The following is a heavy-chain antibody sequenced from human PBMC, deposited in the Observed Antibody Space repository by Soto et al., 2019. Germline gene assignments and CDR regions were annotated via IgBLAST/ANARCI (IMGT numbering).Heavy chain of an antibody. D-gene: IGHD6-13*01. CDR2: IVVGSGNT. CDR1: GFTFTSSA. J-gene: IGHJ6*02. Sequence: ASVKVSCKASGFTFTSSAVQWVRQARGQRLEWIGWIVVGSGNTNYAQKFQERVTITRDMSTSTAYMELSSLRSEDTAVYYCAAEGTELAAGAYYYYGMDVWGQGTTVTVSS. CDR3: AAEGTELAAGAYYYYGMDV. V-gene: IGHV1-58*01.